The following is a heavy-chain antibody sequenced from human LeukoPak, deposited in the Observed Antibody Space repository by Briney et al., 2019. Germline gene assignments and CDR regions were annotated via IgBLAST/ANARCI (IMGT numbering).Heavy chain of an antibody. V-gene: IGHV4-59*01. CDR1: GGSISSYY. CDR2: IYYSGST. Sequence: SETLSLTCTVSGGSISSYYWSWIRHPPGKGLEWIGYIYYSGSTNYNPSLKSRVTISVDTSKNQFSLKLSSVTAADTAVYYCARDIPIDYWGQGTLVTVSS. CDR3: ARDIPIDY. J-gene: IGHJ4*02.